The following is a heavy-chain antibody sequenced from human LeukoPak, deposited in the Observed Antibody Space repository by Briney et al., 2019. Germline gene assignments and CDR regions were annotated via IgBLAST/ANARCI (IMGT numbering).Heavy chain of an antibody. CDR1: GFTFSTYA. V-gene: IGHV3-23*01. Sequence: GGSLRLSCAASGFTFSTYAMSWVRQAPGKGLEWVSAISGSGGSTYYADSVKGRFTISRDNSKNTLYPQMNSLRAEDTAVYYCAKTPHYYGSGSYYFDYWGQGTLVTVSS. CDR2: ISGSGGST. D-gene: IGHD3-10*01. CDR3: AKTPHYYGSGSYYFDY. J-gene: IGHJ4*02.